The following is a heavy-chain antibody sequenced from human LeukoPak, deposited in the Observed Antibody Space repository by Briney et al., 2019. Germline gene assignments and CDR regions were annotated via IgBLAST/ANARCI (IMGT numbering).Heavy chain of an antibody. Sequence: SETLSLTCAVYGGSFSGYYRSWIRQPPGKGLEWIGEINHSGSTNYNPSLKSRVTISVDTSKNQFSLKLSSVTAADTAVYYCARDYGIAAAGNFQHWGQGTLVTVSS. V-gene: IGHV4-34*01. J-gene: IGHJ1*01. CDR2: INHSGST. CDR3: ARDYGIAAAGNFQH. CDR1: GGSFSGYY. D-gene: IGHD6-13*01.